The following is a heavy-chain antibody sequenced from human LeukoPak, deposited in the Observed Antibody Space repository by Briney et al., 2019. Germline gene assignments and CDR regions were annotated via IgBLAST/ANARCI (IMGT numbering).Heavy chain of an antibody. CDR1: GFTFRNYG. Sequence: GGSLRLSCAASGFTFRNYGMSWVRQAPGKGLEWGSGTIGTGDSKFYADPVKGRFTISRDNSRNTLYLHMNSLRVDDTAVYYCASLYNNYGDYWGQGALVTVSS. J-gene: IGHJ4*02. D-gene: IGHD5-24*01. V-gene: IGHV3-23*01. CDR3: ASLYNNYGDY. CDR2: TIGTGDSK.